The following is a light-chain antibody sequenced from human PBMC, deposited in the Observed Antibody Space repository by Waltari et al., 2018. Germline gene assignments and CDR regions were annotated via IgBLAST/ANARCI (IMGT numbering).Light chain of an antibody. Sequence: QSALTQPASVSGSPGQSITISCTGTSSDVGAYNYISWYQQHPGKAPKLMIYDVSNRPSGVADRFSGSKARNSTFLTISVLQAEDEADYYCTSYTNSNTLVFGGGTNLTVL. V-gene: IGLV2-14*03. CDR3: TSYTNSNTLV. J-gene: IGLJ2*01. CDR2: DVS. CDR1: SSDVGAYNY.